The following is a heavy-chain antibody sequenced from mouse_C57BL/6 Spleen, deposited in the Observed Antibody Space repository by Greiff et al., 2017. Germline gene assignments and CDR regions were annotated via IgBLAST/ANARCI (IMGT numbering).Heavy chain of an antibody. CDR2: INPKNGGT. Sequence: EVQLQQSGPELVKPGASVKISCKASGYTFTDYYMNWVQQSHGKSLEWIGDINPKNGGTSYNQKFKGKATLTVGTSASTAYMGLRSLTSESSAVYYCASSTTVDYWGQGTTLTVSS. CDR3: ASSTTVDY. J-gene: IGHJ2*01. CDR1: GYTFTDYY. V-gene: IGHV1-26*01. D-gene: IGHD1-1*01.